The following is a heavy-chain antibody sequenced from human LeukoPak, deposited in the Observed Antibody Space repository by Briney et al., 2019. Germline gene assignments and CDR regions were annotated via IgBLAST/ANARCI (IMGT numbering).Heavy chain of an antibody. V-gene: IGHV3-53*01. D-gene: IGHD2-15*01. Sequence: GGSLRLYCAASGFTVSSNYMSWVRQAQGKGLEWVSVIYSGVATYDANSVKSGFTISRDNSKNTLSIKMNSLRAEDTAVYYSAKSGYCSGGSCYLDAFDIWGQGTMVTVSS. CDR1: GFTVSSNY. CDR3: AKSGYCSGGSCYLDAFDI. J-gene: IGHJ3*02. CDR2: IYSGVAT.